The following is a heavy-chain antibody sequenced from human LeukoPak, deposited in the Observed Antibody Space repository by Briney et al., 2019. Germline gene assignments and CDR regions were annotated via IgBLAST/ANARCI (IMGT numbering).Heavy chain of an antibody. D-gene: IGHD5-12*01. J-gene: IGHJ4*02. CDR3: ARDRGYSERYFDY. CDR1: GYTFTXYY. V-gene: IGHV1-2*02. CDR2: INPNSGGT. Sequence: GYTFTXYYMHWVRQAPGQGLEWMGWINPNSGGTNYAQKFQGRVTMTRDTSISTAYMELSRLRSDDTAVYYCARDRGYSERYFDYWGQGTLVTVSS.